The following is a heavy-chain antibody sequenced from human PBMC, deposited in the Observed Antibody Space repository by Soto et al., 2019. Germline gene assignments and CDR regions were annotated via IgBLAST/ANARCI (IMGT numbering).Heavy chain of an antibody. CDR3: AREGTYYDVLTGLRYYYYMDV. Sequence: QVQLVQSGAEVKKPGASVKVSCKASGYTFTSYGINWVRQAPGQGLEWMGWISGYNGRTRYAQNFQGRITMTIETSTSTAYMELRSLRSDDTAVYYCAREGTYYDVLTGLRYYYYMDVWDIGTTVTVSS. CDR2: ISGYNGRT. D-gene: IGHD3-9*01. V-gene: IGHV1-18*01. CDR1: GYTFTSYG. J-gene: IGHJ6*03.